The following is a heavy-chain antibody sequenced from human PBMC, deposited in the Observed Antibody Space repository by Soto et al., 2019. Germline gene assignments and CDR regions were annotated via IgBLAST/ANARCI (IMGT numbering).Heavy chain of an antibody. CDR3: ARDGKVSAFDY. CDR2: ISAYNGHT. CDR1: GYTFAIYG. J-gene: IGHJ4*02. Sequence: ASVKVYCKASGYTFAIYGISWVRQAPGQGLEWMAWISAYNGHTNYSQSLQGRVLMTTDTSTNTAYMELSRLRSDDKAVYYCARDGKVSAFDYWGQGTLVTVSS. D-gene: IGHD1-20*01. V-gene: IGHV1-18*01.